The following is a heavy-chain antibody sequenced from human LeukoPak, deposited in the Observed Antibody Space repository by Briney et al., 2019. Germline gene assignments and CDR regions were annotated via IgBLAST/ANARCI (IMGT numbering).Heavy chain of an antibody. CDR1: GFTFDDYA. CDR3: AKDIGCSGGSCYRGFYYYYGMDV. D-gene: IGHD2-15*01. J-gene: IGHJ6*02. CDR2: ISWNSGSI. V-gene: IGHV3-9*01. Sequence: PGRSLRLSCAASGFTFDDYAMHWVRQAPGKGLEWVSGISWNSGSIGYADSVKGRFTISRDNAKNSLYLQMNSLRAEDTALYYCAKDIGCSGGSCYRGFYYYYGMDVWGQGTTVTVSS.